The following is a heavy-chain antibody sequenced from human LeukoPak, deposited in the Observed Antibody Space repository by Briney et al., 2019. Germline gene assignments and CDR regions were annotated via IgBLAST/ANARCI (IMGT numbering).Heavy chain of an antibody. J-gene: IGHJ4*02. CDR1: GFTFSTYA. CDR2: ITSNGVNT. V-gene: IGHV3-64D*09. Sequence: GGSLRLSCSASGFTFSTYAMHWVRQAPGKGLEYVSGITSNGVNTYHADSVKGRFTISRDNSKNTLYLQVSSLRAEDTAVYYCVKDIHYYGSGNYYNGYFDYWGQGTLVTVSS. CDR3: VKDIHYYGSGNYYNGYFDY. D-gene: IGHD3-10*01.